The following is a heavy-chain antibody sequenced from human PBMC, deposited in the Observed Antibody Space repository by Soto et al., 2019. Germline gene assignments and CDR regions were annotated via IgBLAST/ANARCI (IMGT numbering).Heavy chain of an antibody. V-gene: IGHV4-34*01. Sequence: SETLSLTCAVYGGSFSGYYWRWIRQPPGKGLEWIGEINHSGSTNYNPPLKSRVTIIVDTSKNQFSLKLSSVTAADTAVYYCARGHEWELLPAFDYWGQGTLVTVSS. CDR2: INHSGST. CDR1: GGSFSGYY. D-gene: IGHD1-26*01. J-gene: IGHJ4*02. CDR3: ARGHEWELLPAFDY.